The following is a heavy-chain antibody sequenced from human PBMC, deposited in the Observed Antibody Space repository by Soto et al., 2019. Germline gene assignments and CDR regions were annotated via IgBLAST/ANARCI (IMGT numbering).Heavy chain of an antibody. V-gene: IGHV1-18*01. CDR1: GYTFTSYG. D-gene: IGHD2-2*01. Sequence: ASVKVSCKASGYTFTSYGISWVRQAPGQGLEWMGWISAYNGNTNYAQKLQGRVTMTTDTSTSTAYMELRSLRSDDTAVYYCARGLQQLLLSYWFDPWGQGTLVTGSS. CDR2: ISAYNGNT. J-gene: IGHJ5*02. CDR3: ARGLQQLLLSYWFDP.